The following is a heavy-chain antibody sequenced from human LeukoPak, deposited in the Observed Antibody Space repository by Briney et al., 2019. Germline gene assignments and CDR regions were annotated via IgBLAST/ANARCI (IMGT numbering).Heavy chain of an antibody. J-gene: IGHJ4*02. V-gene: IGHV4-34*01. CDR3: ARGASSTVVVPAAIISSHFDY. CDR2: INHSGST. CDR1: GGSFSGYY. Sequence: SETLSLTCAVYGGSFSGYYWSRIRQPPGKGLEWIGEINHSGSTNYNPSLKSRVTISVDTSKNQFSLKLSSVTAADTAVYYCARGASSTVVVPAAIISSHFDYWGQGTLVTVSS. D-gene: IGHD2-2*01.